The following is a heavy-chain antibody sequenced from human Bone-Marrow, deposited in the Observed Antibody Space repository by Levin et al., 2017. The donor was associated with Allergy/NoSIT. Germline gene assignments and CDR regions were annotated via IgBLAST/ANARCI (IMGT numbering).Heavy chain of an antibody. D-gene: IGHD2-21*01. Sequence: ASVKVSCKASGYTFTTYGLTWVRQAPGQGLEWMGWVSAYSGNTNYALNLQDRVTMTTDTATNTAYMELTSLRSDDTAIYYSARGHCPYSYCGMDVWREGTTAVVTS. V-gene: IGHV1-18*01. CDR3: ARGHCPYSYCGMDV. J-gene: IGHJ6*04. CDR1: GYTFTTYG. CDR2: VSAYSGNT.